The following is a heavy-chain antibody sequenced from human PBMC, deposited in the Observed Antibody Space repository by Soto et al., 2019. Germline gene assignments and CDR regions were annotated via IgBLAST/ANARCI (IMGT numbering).Heavy chain of an antibody. J-gene: IGHJ4*02. CDR2: IYYSGSI. D-gene: IGHD1-26*01. Sequence: SETLSLTCTVSGGSTSGYYWSWIRQFPGQGLEWIGYIYYSGSINYNPSLKSRVTISVDRSKNQFSLKLSSVTAGDTAVYFCARVQSGSYALYYFDYWGQGALVTVSS. CDR1: GGSTSGYY. V-gene: IGHV4-59*01. CDR3: ARVQSGSYALYYFDY.